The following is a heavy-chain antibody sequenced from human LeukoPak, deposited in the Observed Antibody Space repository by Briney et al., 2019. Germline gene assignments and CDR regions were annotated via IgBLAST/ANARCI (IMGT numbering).Heavy chain of an antibody. J-gene: IGHJ6*03. V-gene: IGHV3-7*04. CDR1: GFTFSSYW. CDR3: ATDTAMVVYYYYMDV. Sequence: PGGSLRLSCAASGFTFSSYWMIWVRQAPGKGLEWVANIKQDGSEKYYVDSVKGRFTISRDNAKNSLYLQMNSLRAEDTAVYYWATDTAMVVYYYYMDVWGKGTTVTVSS. CDR2: IKQDGSEK. D-gene: IGHD5-18*01.